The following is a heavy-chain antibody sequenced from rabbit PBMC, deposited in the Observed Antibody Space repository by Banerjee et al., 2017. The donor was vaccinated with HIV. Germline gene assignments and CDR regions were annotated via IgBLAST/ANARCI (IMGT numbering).Heavy chain of an antibody. CDR3: ARDMGAGSIYYLSL. V-gene: IGHV1S45*01. J-gene: IGHJ6*01. CDR1: GFSFSSSYY. D-gene: IGHD8-1*01. Sequence: QEQLEESGGDLVKPGASLTLTCTASGFSFSSSYYMCWVRQAPGKGLEWIACIYTSSGSTYSASWAKGRFTISKTSSTTVTLQMTSLTAADTATYFCARDMGAGSIYYLSLWGQGTLVTVS. CDR2: IYTSSGST.